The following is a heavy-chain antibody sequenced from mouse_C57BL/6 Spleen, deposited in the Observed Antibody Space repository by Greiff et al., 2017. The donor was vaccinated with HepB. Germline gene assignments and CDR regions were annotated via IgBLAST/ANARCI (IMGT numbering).Heavy chain of an antibody. CDR3: ARRTGKGYAMDY. J-gene: IGHJ4*01. V-gene: IGHV1-50*01. CDR1: GYTFTSYW. Sequence: VQLQQPGAELVKPGASVKLSCKASGYTFTSYWMQWVKQRPGQGLEWIGEIDPSDSYTNYNQKFKGKATLTVDTSSSTAYMQLSSLTSEDSAVYYCARRTGKGYAMDYWGQGTSVTVSS. CDR2: IDPSDSYT. D-gene: IGHD4-1*01.